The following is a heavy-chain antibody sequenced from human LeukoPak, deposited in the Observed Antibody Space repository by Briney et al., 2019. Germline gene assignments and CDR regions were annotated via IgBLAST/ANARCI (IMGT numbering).Heavy chain of an antibody. J-gene: IGHJ6*03. V-gene: IGHV3-7*01. D-gene: IGHD2-15*01. CDR1: GFTFNNYW. Sequence: GGSLTLSCAASGFTFNNYWMTWVRQAPGKWLEWVGNINLDGSDKYYRDSVKCRFTISRDNAKNSLYLQMNSLRAEDTAVYYCARHSGYCSGGSCYVGLYYYYMDVWGKGTTVTVSS. CDR3: ARHSGYCSGGSCYVGLYYYYMDV. CDR2: INLDGSDK.